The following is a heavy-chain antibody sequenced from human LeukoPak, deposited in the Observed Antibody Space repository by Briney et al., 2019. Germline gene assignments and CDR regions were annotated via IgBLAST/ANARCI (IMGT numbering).Heavy chain of an antibody. CDR2: IGHEGTYN. Sequence: GGSLRLSCAASGFTFSSYAMSWVRQAPGKGLAWVAFIGHEGTYNHYADSVKGRFTISRDNSKNTLYLQMNSLGTEDTAVYFCAKDGHWTFDYWGQGTLVTVSS. V-gene: IGHV3-30*02. J-gene: IGHJ4*02. CDR1: GFTFSSYA. CDR3: AKDGHWTFDY. D-gene: IGHD1-1*01.